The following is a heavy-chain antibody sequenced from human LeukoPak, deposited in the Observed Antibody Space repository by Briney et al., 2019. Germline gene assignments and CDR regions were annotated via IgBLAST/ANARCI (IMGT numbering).Heavy chain of an antibody. CDR3: AREREYDYVCGSYYY. Sequence: PGGSLRLSCAASGFTFSSYSMNWVRQAPGKGLEWVSYISSSSSTIYYADSVKGRFTISRDNAKNSLYLQMNSLRAEDTAVYYCAREREYDYVCGSYYYWGQGTLVTVSS. D-gene: IGHD3-16*01. CDR1: GFTFSSYS. J-gene: IGHJ4*02. CDR2: ISSSSSTI. V-gene: IGHV3-48*01.